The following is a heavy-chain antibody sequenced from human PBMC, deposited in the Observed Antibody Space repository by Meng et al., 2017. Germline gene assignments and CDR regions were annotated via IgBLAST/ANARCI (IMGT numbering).Heavy chain of an antibody. CDR1: GFTFSSYW. V-gene: IGHV3-74*01. Sequence: GESLKISCAASGFTFSSYWMHWVRQAPGKGLVWVSRINSDGSSTSYADSVKGRFTISRDNAKNTLYLQMNSLRAEDTAVYYCARDDYDILTALVPYYYCDGMDVWGQGTTVTVSS. J-gene: IGHJ6*02. CDR3: ARDDYDILTALVPYYYCDGMDV. D-gene: IGHD3-9*01. CDR2: INSDGSST.